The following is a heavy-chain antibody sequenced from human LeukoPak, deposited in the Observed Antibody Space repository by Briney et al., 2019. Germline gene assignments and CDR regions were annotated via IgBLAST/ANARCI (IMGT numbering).Heavy chain of an antibody. J-gene: IGHJ4*02. CDR2: ISYDGSNK. V-gene: IGHV3-30*18. Sequence: GGSLRLSCAASGFTFSSYGMHWVRQAPGKGLEWVAVISYDGSNKYYADSVKGRFTISRDNSKNTLCLQMNSLRAEDTAVYYCAKVSQWFGELSCPDYWGQGTLVTVSS. D-gene: IGHD3-10*01. CDR1: GFTFSSYG. CDR3: AKVSQWFGELSCPDY.